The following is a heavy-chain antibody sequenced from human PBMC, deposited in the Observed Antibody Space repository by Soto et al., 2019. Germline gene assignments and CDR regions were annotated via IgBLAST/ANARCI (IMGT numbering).Heavy chain of an antibody. J-gene: IGHJ6*03. D-gene: IGHD4-4*01. CDR2: INHSGST. CDR1: GGSFSGYY. CDR3: ARGPRTVTATRRSIYYYYMEV. Sequence: PSETLSLTCAVYGGSFSGYYWSWIRQPPGKGLEWIGEINHSGSTNYNPSLKSRVTISVDTSKNQFSLKLSSVTAADTAVYYCARGPRTVTATRRSIYYYYMEVWGKGTTVTVSS. V-gene: IGHV4-34*01.